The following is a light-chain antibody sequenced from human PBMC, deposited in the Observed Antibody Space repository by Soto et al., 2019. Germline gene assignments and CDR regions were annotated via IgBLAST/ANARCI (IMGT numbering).Light chain of an antibody. CDR1: QSISVW. CDR2: KAS. J-gene: IGKJ1*01. V-gene: IGKV1-5*03. Sequence: DIQMTQSPSTLSASVGDRVTITCRASQSISVWLAWYQQKPGKAPKLLIYKASGLENGVPSRFSGSGSGTEFTLTISCLQPDDFATYYCQNYKSAPRTFGQGTKVEIK. CDR3: QNYKSAPRT.